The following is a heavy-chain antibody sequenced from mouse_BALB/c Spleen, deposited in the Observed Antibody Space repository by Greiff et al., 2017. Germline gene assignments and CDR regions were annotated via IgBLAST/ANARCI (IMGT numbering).Heavy chain of an antibody. CDR1: GFSLTSYG. D-gene: IGHD2-4*01. Sequence: VQLQQSGPGLVQPSQSLSITCTVSGFSLTSYGVHWVRQSPGKGLEWLGVIWSGGSTDYNAAFISRLSISKDNSKSQVFFKMNSLQANDTAIYYCASNYDYDLAYWGQGTLVTVSA. CDR3: ASNYDYDLAY. V-gene: IGHV2-2*02. CDR2: IWSGGST. J-gene: IGHJ3*01.